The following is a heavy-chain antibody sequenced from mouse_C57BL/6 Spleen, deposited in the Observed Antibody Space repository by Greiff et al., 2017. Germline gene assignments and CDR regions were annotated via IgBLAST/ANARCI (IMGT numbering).Heavy chain of an antibody. CDR2: IWGGGST. Sequence: QVQLQQSGPGLVAPSQSLSITCTVSGFSLTSYGVDWVRQPPGKGLEWLGVIWGGGSTNYNSALMSRLSISKDNSKSQVFLKMNSLQADDTAIYYCAKNPHYYGSSWYFDVWGTGTTVTVSS. V-gene: IGHV2-9*01. CDR3: AKNPHYYGSSWYFDV. D-gene: IGHD1-1*01. J-gene: IGHJ1*03. CDR1: GFSLTSYG.